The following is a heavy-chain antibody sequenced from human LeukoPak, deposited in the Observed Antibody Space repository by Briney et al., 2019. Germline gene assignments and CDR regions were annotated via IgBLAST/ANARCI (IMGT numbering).Heavy chain of an antibody. CDR3: ARVYADFWSGYNDAFDI. CDR2: IYTSGST. Sequence: TSETLSLTCTVSGGSISSGSYYWSWIRQPAGKGLEWIVRIYTSGSTNYNPSLKSRVTISVDTTKNQFSLKLSSVTAADTAVYYCARVYADFWSGYNDAFDIWGQGTMVTVSS. V-gene: IGHV4-61*02. J-gene: IGHJ3*02. CDR1: GGSISSGSYY. D-gene: IGHD3-3*01.